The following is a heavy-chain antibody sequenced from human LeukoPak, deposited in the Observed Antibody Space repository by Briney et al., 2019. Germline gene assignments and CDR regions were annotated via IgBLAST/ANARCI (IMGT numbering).Heavy chain of an antibody. V-gene: IGHV4-59*01. D-gene: IGHD2-2*01. CDR3: ARGIYCTSSSCYYYFDY. CDR2: IYYSGST. Sequence: TSEALSLTCTVPGGSISGYYWSWIRQPPGKGLEWIGYIYYSGSTNYNPSLKSRVTISVDTSKNQFSLKLSSVTAADTAVYYCARGIYCTSSSCYYYFDYWGQGTLVTVSS. J-gene: IGHJ4*02. CDR1: GGSISGYY.